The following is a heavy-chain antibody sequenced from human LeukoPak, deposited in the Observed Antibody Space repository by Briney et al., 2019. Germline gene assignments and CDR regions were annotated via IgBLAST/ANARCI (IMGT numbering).Heavy chain of an antibody. CDR3: ARPLVDRMATIDWYFDP. J-gene: IGHJ2*01. CDR2: IRSKTYSEAT. CDR1: GFTFDDYG. V-gene: IGHV3-49*04. Sequence: GSLRLSCTASGFTFDDYGVAWVRQAPGKGLEWVGFIRSKTYSEATEYAASVIGRFTFSRDDSKRIAYLQMNSLKTEDTAMYYCARPLVDRMATIDWYFDPWGRGTLVTVSS. D-gene: IGHD5-12*01.